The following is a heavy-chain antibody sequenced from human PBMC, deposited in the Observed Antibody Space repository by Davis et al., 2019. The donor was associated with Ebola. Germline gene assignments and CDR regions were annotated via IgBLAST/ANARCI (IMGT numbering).Heavy chain of an antibody. V-gene: IGHV3-48*02. CDR3: ARWRNSTGRFDC. CDR2: IDHTGRTS. J-gene: IGHJ4*02. CDR1: GFTFSTHS. Sequence: GESLKISCAASGFTFSTHSLNWVRQAPGKGLQWISFIDHTGRTSYYADSVKGRFTISRDDAQNSLYLQMSSLRDEDTAVYYCARWRNSTGRFDCWGQGTPVTVFS. D-gene: IGHD1-1*01.